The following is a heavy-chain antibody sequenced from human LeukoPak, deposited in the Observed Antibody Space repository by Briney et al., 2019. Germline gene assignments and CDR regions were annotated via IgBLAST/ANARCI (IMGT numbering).Heavy chain of an antibody. J-gene: IGHJ4*02. CDR2: IYYSGST. CDR3: ARGILTGYMDY. V-gene: IGHV4-39*01. Sequence: SETLSLTCTVSGGSISGSSYYWGWIRQPPGKGLEWIGSIYYSGSTYYNPSLKSRVTISVDTSKNQFSLKLSSVTAADTAVYYCARGILTGYMDYWGQGTLVTVSS. CDR1: GGSISGSSYY. D-gene: IGHD3-9*01.